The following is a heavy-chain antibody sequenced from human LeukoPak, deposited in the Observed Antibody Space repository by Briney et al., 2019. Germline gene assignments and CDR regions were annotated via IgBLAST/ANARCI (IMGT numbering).Heavy chain of an antibody. D-gene: IGHD3-22*01. Sequence: PSETLSLTCAVYGGSFSGYYWSWIRQPPGKGLEWIGEINHSGSTNYNPSLKSRVTISVDTSKNQFSLKLSSVTAAGTAVYYCARGRKTHYYDSSGYYAPWGQGTLVTVSS. CDR1: GGSFSGYY. CDR2: INHSGST. J-gene: IGHJ5*02. V-gene: IGHV4-34*01. CDR3: ARGRKTHYYDSSGYYAP.